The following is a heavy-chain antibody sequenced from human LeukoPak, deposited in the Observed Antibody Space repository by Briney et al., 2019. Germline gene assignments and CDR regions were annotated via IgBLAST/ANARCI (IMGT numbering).Heavy chain of an antibody. V-gene: IGHV3-23*01. J-gene: IGHJ4*02. Sequence: GGSLRLSCAASGFTLSSYAMSGLPESPGEGREGFLAMRCWGCNTYYADSVKCRFTIYRDNSQNKLYLQMHSLRGEDTAVYYCAKDASPYRRGAYCGGDCYLLEFDYWGQGTLVTVSS. CDR2: MRCWGCNT. D-gene: IGHD2-21*01. CDR1: GFTLSSYA. CDR3: AKDASPYRRGAYCGGDCYLLEFDY.